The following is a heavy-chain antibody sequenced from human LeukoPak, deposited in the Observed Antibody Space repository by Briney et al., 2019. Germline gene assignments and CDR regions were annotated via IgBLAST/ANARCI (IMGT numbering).Heavy chain of an antibody. CDR1: GFTLSTYG. CDR2: ISGSGGST. D-gene: IGHD3-9*01. V-gene: IGHV3-23*01. Sequence: GGSLRLSCVASGFTLSTYGMHWVRQAPGKGLEWVSAISGSGGSTYYADSVKGRFIISRDNSKNTLYLQMNSLRAEDTAVYYCAKDGYYDILTGPPAYYGMDVWGQGTTVTVSS. CDR3: AKDGYYDILTGPPAYYGMDV. J-gene: IGHJ6*02.